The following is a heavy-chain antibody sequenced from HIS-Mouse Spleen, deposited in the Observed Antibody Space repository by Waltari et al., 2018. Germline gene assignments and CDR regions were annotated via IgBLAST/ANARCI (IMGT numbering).Heavy chain of an antibody. J-gene: IGHJ1*01. Sequence: QVQLVESGGGVVQPGRSLRLSCAASGFTFSSYGMHWVRQAPGKGLEWVEVIWYDGSNKYYADSVKGRFTISRDNSKNTLYLQMNSLRAEDTAVYYCAKEHIGVAGTGYFQHWGQGTLVTVSS. V-gene: IGHV3-33*06. D-gene: IGHD6-19*01. CDR1: GFTFSSYG. CDR3: AKEHIGVAGTGYFQH. CDR2: IWYDGSNK.